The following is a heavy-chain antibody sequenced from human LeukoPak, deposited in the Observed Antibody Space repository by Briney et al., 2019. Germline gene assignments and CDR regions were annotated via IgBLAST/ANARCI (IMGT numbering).Heavy chain of an antibody. CDR3: AKGGSYAPLDY. V-gene: IGHV3-23*01. J-gene: IGHJ4*02. CDR2: ISSSGNDT. CDR1: GFTFSSSA. D-gene: IGHD1-26*01. Sequence: GGSLRLSCAASGFTFSSSAMTWVRQAPGKGLEWVSAISSSGNDTIYTDSVRDRFTISRVNSKNTLYLQMNSLRAEDTAVYYCAKGGSYAPLDYWGQGTLVTVSP.